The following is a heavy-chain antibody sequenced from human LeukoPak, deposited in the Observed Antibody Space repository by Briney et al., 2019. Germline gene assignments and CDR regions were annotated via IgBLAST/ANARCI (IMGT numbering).Heavy chain of an antibody. J-gene: IGHJ3*02. CDR3: ARGSVVTAIADAFDI. Sequence: ASVTVSCKASGYTFTGYYMHWLRQAPAQGLEWMGWINPNSCGTNYAQKFQGRVTMTRDTSISTAYMELSRLRSDDTAVYYCARGSVVTAIADAFDIWGQGTMVTVSS. V-gene: IGHV1-2*02. CDR2: INPNSCGT. D-gene: IGHD2-21*02. CDR1: GYTFTGYY.